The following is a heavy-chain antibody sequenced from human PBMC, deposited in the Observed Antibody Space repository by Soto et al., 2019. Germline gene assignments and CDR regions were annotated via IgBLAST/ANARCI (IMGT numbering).Heavy chain of an antibody. CDR2: ITHSGTYV. V-gene: IGHV3-21*01. CDR3: ARVAY. Sequence: LRLSCTASGFTFSEYSMSWVRQAPGKGLEWVSSITHSGTYVYYADSVKGRFTISRDNAQNSLFLQMNTLRPEDSAIYYCARVAYWGPGTQVTVSS. J-gene: IGHJ4*02. CDR1: GFTFSEYS.